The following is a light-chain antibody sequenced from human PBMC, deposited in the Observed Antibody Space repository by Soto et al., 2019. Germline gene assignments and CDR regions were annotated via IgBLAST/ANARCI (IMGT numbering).Light chain of an antibody. J-gene: IGKJ5*01. V-gene: IGKV2-30*02. CDR3: MQALQTFT. CDR1: QSLVHSDGIAY. Sequence: DVVMTQSPLSLPVTLGQPASISCMSNQSLVHSDGIAYFSWFQQRPGRSPRRLIYKVSNRDSGVPARFSGSGSGTDFALKISRVEAEDVGVYYCMQALQTFTFGQGTRLEIK. CDR2: KVS.